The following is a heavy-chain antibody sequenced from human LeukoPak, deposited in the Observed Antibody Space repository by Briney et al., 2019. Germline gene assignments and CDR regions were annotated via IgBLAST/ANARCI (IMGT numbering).Heavy chain of an antibody. CDR2: ISPTSAYI. V-gene: IGHV3-21*01. D-gene: IGHD3-10*01. CDR3: AKDSMVRGVTSWFDP. J-gene: IGHJ5*02. Sequence: GGSLRLSCAATGFTLSGHSMNWVRQAPGKGLDWVSSISPTSAYIYYQDSVKGRFTISRDDAKNSLYLEMDSLRAEDTAVYYCAKDSMVRGVTSWFDPWGQGTLVTVSS. CDR1: GFTLSGHS.